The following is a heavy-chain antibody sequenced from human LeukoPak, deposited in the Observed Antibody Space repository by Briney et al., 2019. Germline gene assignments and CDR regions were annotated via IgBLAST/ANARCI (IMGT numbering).Heavy chain of an antibody. CDR3: ARVLPYDYINRFGR. V-gene: IGHV3-21*01. J-gene: IGHJ5*02. D-gene: IGHD4-11*01. Sequence: KSGGSLRLSCAASGFTFSSYSMNWVRQAPGKGLEWVSSISSSSSYIYYADSVKGRFTISRDNAKNSLYLQMNSLRAEDTAVYYCARVLPYDYINRFGRWGQGTLVTVSS. CDR1: GFTFSSYS. CDR2: ISSSSSYI.